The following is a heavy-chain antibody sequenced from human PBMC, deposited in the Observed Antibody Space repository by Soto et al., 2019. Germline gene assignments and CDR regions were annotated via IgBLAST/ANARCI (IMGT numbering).Heavy chain of an antibody. CDR3: ARVPTSSQYGMDV. CDR1: GYTFAAYY. CDR2: INPNSGGP. J-gene: IGHJ6*02. Sequence: ASVKVSCKASGYTFAAYYIHWVRQVPGQGLEWMGWINPNSGGPNYAQTFQGWVTMTRDTSTNTAYMELSRLRSDDTAVYYCARVPTSSQYGMDVWGQGTTVTVSS. V-gene: IGHV1-2*04.